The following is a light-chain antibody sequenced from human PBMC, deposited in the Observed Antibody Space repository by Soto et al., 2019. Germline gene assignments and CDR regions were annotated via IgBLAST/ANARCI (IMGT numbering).Light chain of an antibody. CDR3: ASFRSGTILV. Sequence: QSALTQPASVSGSPGQSITISCSGTSRDIGAYNLVSWYQQPPGKAPKLLIYEVRNRPSGISYRFSGSKSGNTASLTISGLLDDDEADYFCASFRSGTILVFGSGTKVTVL. CDR2: EVR. V-gene: IGLV2-14*01. CDR1: SRDIGAYNL. J-gene: IGLJ1*01.